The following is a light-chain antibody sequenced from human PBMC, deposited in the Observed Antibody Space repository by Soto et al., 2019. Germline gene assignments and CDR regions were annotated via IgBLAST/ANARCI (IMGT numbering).Light chain of an antibody. V-gene: IGKV3-15*01. CDR3: QQYHNSPPT. CDR1: QSISDT. Sequence: EIVMSQSPATLSVSPGGRATLSCRASQSISDTLAWYQQKPGQAPRLLIYGASKRATGFPARFSGSGSGTDFTLTISSLQSEDFAVYYCQQYHNSPPTFGQGTKVDIK. CDR2: GAS. J-gene: IGKJ1*01.